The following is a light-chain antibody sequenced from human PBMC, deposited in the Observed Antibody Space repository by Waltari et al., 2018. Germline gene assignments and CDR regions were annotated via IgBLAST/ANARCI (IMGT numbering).Light chain of an antibody. CDR1: NSDIGSYRY. Sequence: QSVLTQPASVSGSPGPPITISCTGTNSDIGSYRYFSWYQQYPGKAPKLIIYDLTERPSGVSTRFSGSKSGNTASLTISGLQADDEADYFCSSYTGRGTVIFGRGTMVTVL. CDR2: DLT. V-gene: IGLV2-14*01. CDR3: SSYTGRGTVI. J-gene: IGLJ2*01.